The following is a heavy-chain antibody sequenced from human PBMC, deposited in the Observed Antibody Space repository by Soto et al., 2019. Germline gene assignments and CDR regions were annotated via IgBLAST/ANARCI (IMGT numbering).Heavy chain of an antibody. Sequence: PSETLSLTCTVSGDSISSYYWSWIRQSPGKGLEWIGNIYYSGSTSYNPSLKSRLTVSVETSKNQFSLKLSSVTAADTAVYYCARDGGRYYAMDVWGQGTTVTVSS. D-gene: IGHD3-3*01. CDR3: ARDGGRYYAMDV. V-gene: IGHV4-59*01. CDR2: IYYSGST. J-gene: IGHJ6*02. CDR1: GDSISSYY.